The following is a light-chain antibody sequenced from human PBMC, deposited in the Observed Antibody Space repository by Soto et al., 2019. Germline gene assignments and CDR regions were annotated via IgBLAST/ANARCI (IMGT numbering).Light chain of an antibody. J-gene: IGKJ2*01. CDR3: QQYGSSPYN. CDR2: GAS. Sequence: EIVLTQSPGTLSLSRGERATLSCRASQSVSSSYLAWYQQKPGQTPRLLIYGASSRATGIPDRFSGSGSGTDSTLTISRLEPEDFAVHYCQQYGSSPYNFGKRTKVDI. V-gene: IGKV3-20*01. CDR1: QSVSSSY.